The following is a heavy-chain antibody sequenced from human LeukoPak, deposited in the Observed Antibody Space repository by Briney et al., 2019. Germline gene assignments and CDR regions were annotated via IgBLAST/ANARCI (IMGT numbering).Heavy chain of an antibody. D-gene: IGHD3-22*01. CDR1: AFTFSRYA. V-gene: IGHV3-15*01. CDR2: IKSKTDGGTT. Sequence: GGSLRLSCAASAFTFSRYAMSWVRQAPGKGLEWVGRIKSKTDGGTTDYAAPVKGRFTVSRDDSKNTLYLQMNSLKTEDTAVYYCTTTYYYDSTIWGQGTMVTVSS. CDR3: TTTYYYDSTI. J-gene: IGHJ3*02.